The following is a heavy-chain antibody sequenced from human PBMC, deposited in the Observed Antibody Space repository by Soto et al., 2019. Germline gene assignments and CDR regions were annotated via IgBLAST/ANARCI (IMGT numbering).Heavy chain of an antibody. D-gene: IGHD3-3*01. CDR1: GASISSSGYY. J-gene: IGHJ5*01. CDR2: VSHSGST. CDR3: GGRRVYNSLIFLT. Sequence: QVQLQESGPGLVKPSETLSLTCSVSGASISSSGYYWSWIRQSPGKGLEWIGCVSHSGSTFSNPSLTSRVTVSVDTSKNHFSLNLTSLTAADTAFYYCGGRRVYNSLIFLTWGHVTPVTVSS. V-gene: IGHV4-39*02.